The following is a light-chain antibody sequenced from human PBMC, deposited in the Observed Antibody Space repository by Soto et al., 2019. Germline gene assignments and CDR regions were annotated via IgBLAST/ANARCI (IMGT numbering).Light chain of an antibody. CDR3: QQGHSTPYT. CDR1: QNIRTY. CDR2: SAS. J-gene: IGKJ2*01. V-gene: IGKV1-39*01. Sequence: DIQMTQSPYSLSAYVGDSVTITCRASQNIRTYLNWYQQKPGRAPKLLIHSASALPSGVPSRFSGSGSGTEFTLTMSGLQPEDFATYYCQQGHSTPYTFGQGTKVDIK.